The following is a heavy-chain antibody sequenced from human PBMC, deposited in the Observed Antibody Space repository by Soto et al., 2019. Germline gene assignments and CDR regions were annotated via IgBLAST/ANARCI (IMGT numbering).Heavy chain of an antibody. CDR1: GFIFSGSA. D-gene: IGHD2-2*02. CDR3: ARGQGAAIGDYYYHGMDV. Sequence: GGSLRLSCAASGFIFSGSAIHWVRQASGKGLEWVVRIRSRANNFATSSAASVKGRFTFSRDDSKNTAYLQMNTLKPEDTAVYYCARGQGAAIGDYYYHGMDVWGQGTTVTVSS. CDR2: IRSRANNFAT. V-gene: IGHV3-73*01. J-gene: IGHJ6*02.